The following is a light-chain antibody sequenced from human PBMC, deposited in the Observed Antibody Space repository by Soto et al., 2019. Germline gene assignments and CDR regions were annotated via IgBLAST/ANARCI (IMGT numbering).Light chain of an antibody. CDR2: GAS. CDR1: QSVTSN. Sequence: EIVMTQSPATLSVSPGERATLSCRASQSVTSNLAWFQQKPGQAPRLLIYGASTRATGIPARFSGSGSGTDVTLTISSLQAEDFAVYYCQQYHNWPPVTFGQGPKVAIK. CDR3: QQYHNWPPVT. V-gene: IGKV3-15*01. J-gene: IGKJ1*01.